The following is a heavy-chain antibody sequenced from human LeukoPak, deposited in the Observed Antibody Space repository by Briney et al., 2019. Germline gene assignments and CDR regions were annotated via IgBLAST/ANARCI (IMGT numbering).Heavy chain of an antibody. Sequence: SETLSLTCTVSGGSISSSSYCWGWIRQPPGKGLEWIGNIYYSGSTYYNPSPKSRVTISVDTSKNQFSLKLSSVTAADTAVYYCARRVVGAATSFDPWGQGTLVTVSS. V-gene: IGHV4-39*01. CDR3: ARRVVGAATSFDP. CDR2: IYYSGST. CDR1: GGSISSSSYC. D-gene: IGHD1-26*01. J-gene: IGHJ5*02.